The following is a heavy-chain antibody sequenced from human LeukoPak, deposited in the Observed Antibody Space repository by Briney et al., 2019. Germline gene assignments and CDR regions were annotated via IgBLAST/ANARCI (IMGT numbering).Heavy chain of an antibody. V-gene: IGHV1-69*01. J-gene: IGHJ6*02. CDR3: ARSVYSSSEEANYYYGMDV. Sequence: SVKVSCKASGGTFSSYAISWVRQAPGQGLEWMGGIIPIFGTANYAQKFQGRVTITADESTSTAYMELSSLRSEDTAVYYCARSVYSSSEEANYYYGMDVWGQGTTVTVSS. CDR2: IIPIFGTA. CDR1: GGTFSSYA. D-gene: IGHD6-6*01.